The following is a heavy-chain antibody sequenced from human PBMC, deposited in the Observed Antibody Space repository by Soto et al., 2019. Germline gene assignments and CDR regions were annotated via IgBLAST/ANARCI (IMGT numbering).Heavy chain of an antibody. D-gene: IGHD6-19*01. Sequence: QVQLVQSGAEVKKPGSSVKVSCKASGGTFSSYTISWVRQAPGQGLEWMGRIIPILGIANYAQKFQGRVTITADKSTSTGYMELSSLRSEDTAVYYCAREYSSGWYVYFDSWGQGTLVTVSS. CDR1: GGTFSSYT. V-gene: IGHV1-69*08. CDR3: AREYSSGWYVYFDS. J-gene: IGHJ4*02. CDR2: IIPILGIA.